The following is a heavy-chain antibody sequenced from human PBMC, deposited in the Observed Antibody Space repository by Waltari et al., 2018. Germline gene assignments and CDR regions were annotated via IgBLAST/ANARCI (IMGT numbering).Heavy chain of an antibody. CDR1: GGSISSGDYY. J-gene: IGHJ4*02. CDR3: ARGDIWGSYRPSSLGY. CDR2: IYYSGST. D-gene: IGHD3-16*02. Sequence: QVQLQESGPGLVKPSQTLSLTCTVSGGSISSGDYYWSWIRQPPGKGLEWIGYIYYSGSTYYNPSLKSRVTISVDTSKNQFSLKLSSVTAADTAVYYCARGDIWGSYRPSSLGYWGQGTLVTVSS. V-gene: IGHV4-30-4*08.